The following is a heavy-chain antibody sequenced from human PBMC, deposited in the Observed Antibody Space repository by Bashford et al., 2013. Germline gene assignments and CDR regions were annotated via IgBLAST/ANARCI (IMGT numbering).Heavy chain of an antibody. V-gene: IGHV3-11*01. CDR3: ARDAGYNTGWYYFDY. D-gene: IGHD6-19*01. CDR2: MSGSADII. J-gene: IGHJ4*02. CDR1: GFTFSDHY. Sequence: GSLRLSCAASGFTFSDHYMSWVRQAPGKGLEWIAYMSGSADIIYYADSVKGRFIISRDNAAKSLYLQMNSLTTDDTAVYYCARDAGYNTGWYYFDYWAREAWSPSPQ.